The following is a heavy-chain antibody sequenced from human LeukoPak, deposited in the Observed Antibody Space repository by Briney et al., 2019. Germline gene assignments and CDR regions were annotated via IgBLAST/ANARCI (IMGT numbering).Heavy chain of an antibody. V-gene: IGHV1-18*01. Sequence: ASVKVSCKASGYTFTSYGISWVRQAPGQGLEWMGWISAYNGNTNYAQKLQGRVTMTTDTSTSTAYMELRSLRSDDTAVYYCARGLSSTRYYYYYYMDVWGKGTTVTVSS. J-gene: IGHJ6*03. CDR3: ARGLSSTRYYYYYYMDV. CDR2: ISAYNGNT. CDR1: GYTFTSYG. D-gene: IGHD2-2*01.